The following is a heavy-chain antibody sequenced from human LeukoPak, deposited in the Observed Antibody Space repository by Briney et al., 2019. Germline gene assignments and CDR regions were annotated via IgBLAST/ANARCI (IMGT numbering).Heavy chain of an antibody. CDR2: INPNSGGT. CDR1: GYTFTGYY. D-gene: IGHD6-19*01. CDR3: ARHSGIAVAGTPEGWFDP. V-gene: IGHV1-2*04. J-gene: IGHJ5*02. Sequence: ASVKVSCKASGYTFTGYYMHWVRQAPGQGLEWMGWINPNSGGTNYAQKFQGWVTMTRDTSISTAYMELSRLRSDDTAVYYCARHSGIAVAGTPEGWFDPWGQGTLVTVSS.